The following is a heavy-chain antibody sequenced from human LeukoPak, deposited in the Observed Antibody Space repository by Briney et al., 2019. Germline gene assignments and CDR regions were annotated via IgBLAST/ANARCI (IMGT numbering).Heavy chain of an antibody. CDR2: ISAYNGNT. V-gene: IGHV1-18*01. CDR3: ARGPQLLGRAFDY. J-gene: IGHJ4*02. Sequence: ASVKVSCKTSGYTFTNYDITWVRQAPGQGLEWMGLISAYNGNTNYAQKLQGRVTMTTDTSTSTAYMELRSLRSDDTAVYYCARGPQLLGRAFDYWGQGTLVTVSS. D-gene: IGHD2-2*01. CDR1: GYTFTNYD.